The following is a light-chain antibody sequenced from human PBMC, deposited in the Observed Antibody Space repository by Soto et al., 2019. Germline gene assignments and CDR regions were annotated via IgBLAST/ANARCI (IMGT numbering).Light chain of an antibody. V-gene: IGKV1D-16*01. CDR3: QQYKSYPWT. CDR2: AAS. J-gene: IGKJ1*01. CDR1: QGVSTW. Sequence: DIQMTQSPSSLSASVGDRVTITCRASQGVSTWLAWYQQKPEKAPKSLINAASSLQSGVPSRFICGGSGTEFTLTTTGLQSEDDATYYCQQYKSYPWTFGQGTKVEIK.